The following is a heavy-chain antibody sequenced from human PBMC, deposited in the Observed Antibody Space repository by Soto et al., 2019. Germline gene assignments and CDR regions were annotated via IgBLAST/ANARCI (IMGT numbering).Heavy chain of an antibody. CDR3: ARDLSPLDY. Sequence: SVQFSCKASGGTFSSYTISWVRQAPGQGLEWMGRIIPILGIANYAQKFQGRVTITADKSTSTAYMELSSLRSEDTAVYYCARDLSPLDYWGQGTLVTVSS. CDR1: GGTFSSYT. CDR2: IIPILGIA. J-gene: IGHJ4*02. V-gene: IGHV1-69*04.